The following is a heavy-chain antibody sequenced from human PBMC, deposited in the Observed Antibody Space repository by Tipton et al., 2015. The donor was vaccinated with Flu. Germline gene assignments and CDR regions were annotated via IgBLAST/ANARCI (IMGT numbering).Heavy chain of an antibody. D-gene: IGHD3-10*01. V-gene: IGHV4-39*01. CDR3: ARPHSLLYYYAMDV. Sequence: TLSLTCTVSGGSISSSSYYWAWIRQPPGKGLEWVGSIYYTGTTYNNPSLKSRVTISRDTSKNQFSLKLRSVTAADTAVYYCARPHSLLYYYAMDVWGQGTTVTVSS. CDR1: GGSISSSSYY. J-gene: IGHJ6*02. CDR2: IYYTGTT.